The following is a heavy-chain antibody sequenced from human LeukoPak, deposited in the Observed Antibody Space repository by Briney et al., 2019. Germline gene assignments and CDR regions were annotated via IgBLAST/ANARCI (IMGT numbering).Heavy chain of an antibody. Sequence: PGGSLRLSCAASGFTFNNYAMTWVRQAPGKGLEWVSAISGGGSTYYADSVKGRFTISRDNSKNTLYLQMNSLRAEDTAVYYCAKKGISATPDDAFDFWGQGTMVTVSS. D-gene: IGHD2-15*01. J-gene: IGHJ3*01. CDR1: GFTFNNYA. CDR2: ISGGGST. CDR3: AKKGISATPDDAFDF. V-gene: IGHV3-23*01.